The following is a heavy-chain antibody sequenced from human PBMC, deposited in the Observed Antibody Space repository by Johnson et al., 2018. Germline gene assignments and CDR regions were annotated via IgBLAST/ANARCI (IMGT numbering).Heavy chain of an antibody. D-gene: IGHD4-11*01. CDR2: ISYDGSNK. Sequence: QVQLVQSGGGVVQPGRSLRLSCAASGFTFSSYAMHWVRQAPGKGLEWVAVISYDGSNKYYADSVKGRFTISRDNSKNTLYLQMNSLRAEDTAVYYCARSPPVTTQSHLNYYDMDVWGKGTTVTVSS. J-gene: IGHJ6*03. V-gene: IGHV3-30-3*01. CDR3: ARSPPVTTQSHLNYYDMDV. CDR1: GFTFSSYA.